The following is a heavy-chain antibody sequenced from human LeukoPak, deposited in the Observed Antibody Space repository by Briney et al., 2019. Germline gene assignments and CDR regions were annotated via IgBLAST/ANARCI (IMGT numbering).Heavy chain of an antibody. CDR3: ATSYYDSSGYYLPRDAFDI. CDR2: INPNSGGT. J-gene: IGHJ3*02. D-gene: IGHD3-22*01. Sequence: ASVKVPCKASGYTFTGYYMHWVRQAPGQGLEWMGWINPNSGGTNYAQKFQGRVTMTRDTSISTAYMELSRLRSDDTAVYYCATSYYDSSGYYLPRDAFDIWGQGTMVTVSS. CDR1: GYTFTGYY. V-gene: IGHV1-2*02.